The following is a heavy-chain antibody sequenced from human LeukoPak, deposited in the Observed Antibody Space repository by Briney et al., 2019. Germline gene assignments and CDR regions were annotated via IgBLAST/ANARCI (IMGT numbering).Heavy chain of an antibody. CDR1: GFTFSDYY. J-gene: IGHJ3*02. V-gene: IGHV3-11*06. D-gene: IGHD3-3*01. CDR3: ARDFGSSHIPDAFDI. CDR2: ISSSSSYT. Sequence: GGSLRLSCAASGFTFSDYYMSWIRQAPGKGLEWVSYISSSSSYTNYADSVKGRFTISGDNAKNSLYLQMNSLRAEDTAVYYCARDFGSSHIPDAFDIWGQGTMVTVSS.